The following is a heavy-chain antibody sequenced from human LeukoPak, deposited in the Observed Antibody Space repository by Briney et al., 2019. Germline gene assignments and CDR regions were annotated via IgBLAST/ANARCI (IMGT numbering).Heavy chain of an antibody. D-gene: IGHD3-3*01. Sequence: GGSLRLSCAASGFTFSSYSMSWVRQAPGKGLEWVSAISGSGGSTYYADSVKGRFTISRDNSKNSLYLQMNSLRAEDTALYYCAKSLERLLPQWIDYWGQGTLVTVSS. CDR1: GFTFSSYS. V-gene: IGHV3-23*01. CDR3: AKSLERLLPQWIDY. J-gene: IGHJ4*02. CDR2: ISGSGGST.